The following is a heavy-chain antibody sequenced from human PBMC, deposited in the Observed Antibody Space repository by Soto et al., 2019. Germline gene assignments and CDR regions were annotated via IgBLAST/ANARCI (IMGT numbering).Heavy chain of an antibody. J-gene: IGHJ6*02. V-gene: IGHV1-24*01. CDR2: FDPEDGET. CDR1: GGTFSRYA. CDR3: AIGGSGAIGGYYYYYGMDV. Sequence: ASVKVSCKASGGTFSRYAISWVRQAPGQGLEWMGGFDPEDGETIYAQKFQGRVTMTEDTSTDTAYMELSSLRSEDTAVYYCAIGGSGAIGGYYYYYGMDVWGQGTTVTVSS. D-gene: IGHD3-16*02.